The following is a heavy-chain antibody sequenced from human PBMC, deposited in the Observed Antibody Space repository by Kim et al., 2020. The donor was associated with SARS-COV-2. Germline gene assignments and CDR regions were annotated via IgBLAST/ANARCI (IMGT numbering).Heavy chain of an antibody. CDR2: ISGGGDTI. V-gene: IGHV3-48*03. CDR1: GFNFSNYE. J-gene: IGHJ6*02. Sequence: PGGSLRLSCAASGFNFSNYEMHWVRQSPGKGLEWVSYISGGGDTIYYADSVKGRFTISRDNAKKSLYLQMNSLGVEDTAVYYCARGREKQWIIGYSYYYAMDVWGQGTTVAVSS. CDR3: ARGREKQWIIGYSYYYAMDV. D-gene: IGHD6-19*01.